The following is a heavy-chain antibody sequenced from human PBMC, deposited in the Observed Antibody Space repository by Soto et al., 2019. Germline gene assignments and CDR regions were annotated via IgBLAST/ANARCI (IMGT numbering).Heavy chain of an antibody. Sequence: EVQLVESGGGVVRPGGSLRLSCAASGFTFDDYGMSWVRQAPGKGLEWVSGINWNGGSTGYADSVKGRFTISRDNAKNSLYLQMNSLRAEETALYHCAGVRYGDYGESYYFDYWGQGTLVTVSS. J-gene: IGHJ4*02. CDR1: GFTFDDYG. V-gene: IGHV3-20*01. CDR2: INWNGGST. CDR3: AGVRYGDYGESYYFDY. D-gene: IGHD4-17*01.